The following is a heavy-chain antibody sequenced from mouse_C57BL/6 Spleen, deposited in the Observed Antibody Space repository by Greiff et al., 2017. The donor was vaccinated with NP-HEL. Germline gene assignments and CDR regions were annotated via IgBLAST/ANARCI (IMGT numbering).Heavy chain of an antibody. CDR1: GYAFSSSW. Sequence: VQLQQSGPELVKPGASVKISCKASGYAFSSSWMNWVKQRPGKGLEWIGRIYPGDGDTNYNGKFKGKATLTADKSSSTAYMQLSSLTSEDSAVYVCASELRLAYWGQGTLVTVSA. V-gene: IGHV1-82*01. CDR3: ASELRLAY. CDR2: IYPGDGDT. J-gene: IGHJ3*01. D-gene: IGHD3-2*02.